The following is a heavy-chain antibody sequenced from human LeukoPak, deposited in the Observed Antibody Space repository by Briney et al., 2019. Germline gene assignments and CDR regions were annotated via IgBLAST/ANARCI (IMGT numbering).Heavy chain of an antibody. Sequence: GGSLRLSCAASGFSLSAYWMTWVRQAPGKGLEWVSAISGSGGSTYYADSVKGRFTISRDNSKNTLYLQMNSLRAEDTAVYYCAKLQYYDFWSGHQDWGQGTLVTVSS. CDR3: AKLQYYDFWSGHQD. V-gene: IGHV3-23*01. J-gene: IGHJ4*02. CDR1: GFSLSAYW. CDR2: ISGSGGST. D-gene: IGHD3-3*01.